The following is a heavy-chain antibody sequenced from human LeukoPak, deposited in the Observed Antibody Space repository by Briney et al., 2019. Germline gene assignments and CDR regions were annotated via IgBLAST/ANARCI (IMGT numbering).Heavy chain of an antibody. J-gene: IGHJ3*02. CDR1: GFIFSNYG. V-gene: IGHV3-21*01. D-gene: IGHD4-17*01. Sequence: GGSLRLSCAASGFIFSNYGMNWVRQAPGKGLEWVSSISSTSSSIYDADSLKGRFTISRDNAKNSVYLQMNSLRAEDTAVYYCARVTVITGGYAFDIWGQGTVVTVSS. CDR3: ARVTVITGGYAFDI. CDR2: ISSTSSSI.